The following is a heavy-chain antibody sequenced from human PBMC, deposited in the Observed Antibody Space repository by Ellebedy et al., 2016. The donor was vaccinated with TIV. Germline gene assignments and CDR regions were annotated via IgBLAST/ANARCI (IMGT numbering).Heavy chain of an antibody. V-gene: IGHV3-30*18. CDR1: GFTFSSYG. CDR3: AKDGILGTFDP. CDR2: ISYDGSNK. J-gene: IGHJ5*02. D-gene: IGHD3-3*02. Sequence: GESLKISXAASGFTFSSYGMHWVRQAPGKGLEWVAVISYDGSNKYYADSVKGRFTISRDNSKNTLYLQMNSLRAEDTAVYYCAKDGILGTFDPWGQGTLVTVSS.